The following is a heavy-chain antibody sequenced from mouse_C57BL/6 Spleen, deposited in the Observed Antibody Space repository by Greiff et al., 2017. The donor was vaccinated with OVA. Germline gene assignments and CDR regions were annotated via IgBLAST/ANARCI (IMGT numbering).Heavy chain of an antibody. Sequence: VKLMESGAELVKPGASVKISCKASSYAFSSYWMNWVKQRPGKGLEWIGQIYPGDGDTNYNGKFKGKATLTADKSSSTAYMQLSSLTSEDSAVYFCARPHYGSRGYAMDYWGQGTSVTVSS. V-gene: IGHV1-80*01. J-gene: IGHJ4*01. D-gene: IGHD1-1*01. CDR3: ARPHYGSRGYAMDY. CDR2: IYPGDGDT. CDR1: SYAFSSYW.